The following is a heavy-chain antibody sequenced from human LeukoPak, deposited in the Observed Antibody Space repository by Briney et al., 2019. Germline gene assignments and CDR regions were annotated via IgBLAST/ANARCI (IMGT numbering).Heavy chain of an antibody. CDR2: IYYSGST. CDR1: GGSISSSSYY. J-gene: IGHJ4*02. Sequence: SETLSLTCTVSGGSISSSSYYWGWIRQPPGKGLEWIGSIYYSGSTNYNPSLKSRVTISVDTSKNQFSLKLSSVTAADTAVYYCARQAASYFDYWGQGTLVTVSS. V-gene: IGHV4-39*07. CDR3: ARQAASYFDY. D-gene: IGHD6-13*01.